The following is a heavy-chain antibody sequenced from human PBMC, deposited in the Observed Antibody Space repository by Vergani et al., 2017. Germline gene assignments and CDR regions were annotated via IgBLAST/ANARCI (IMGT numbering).Heavy chain of an antibody. V-gene: IGHV4-38-2*01. CDR1: GFSIDNGYY. Sequence: QVQLQESGPGLVKPSETLSLTCAVSGFSIDNGYYWDWIRQPPGKGLDWIGYIYYSGTTYYNPSLESRLTISLDTSENHLSLKLTSVTAADTAVYYCARQKDYYMDVWGKGATVTVS. CDR2: IYYSGTT. J-gene: IGHJ6*03. CDR3: ARQKDYYMDV.